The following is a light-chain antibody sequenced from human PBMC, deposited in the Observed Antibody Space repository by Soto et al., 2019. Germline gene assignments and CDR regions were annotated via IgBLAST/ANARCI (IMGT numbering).Light chain of an antibody. CDR2: TND. CDR1: NSNIGSNP. J-gene: IGLJ3*02. V-gene: IGLV1-44*01. Sequence: QSVLTQPPSASGTPGQRVTISCSGSNSNIGSNPVYWYQQLPGTAPKLVIHTNDQRPSGVPDRFSGSKSGTSASLAISGLQSDDEAVYFCSTWDDSLNGWVFGGGTKLTVL. CDR3: STWDDSLNGWV.